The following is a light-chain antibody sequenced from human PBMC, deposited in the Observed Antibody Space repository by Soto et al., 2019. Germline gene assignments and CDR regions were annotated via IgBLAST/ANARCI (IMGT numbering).Light chain of an antibody. Sequence: EIVITQSPATLSVSPGERATLSCRASQSVSSNLAWYQQKPGQAPRLLIYGASTRATGIPARFSGSGPGTEFTLTISSLQSEDFAVYSCEMYNNCPGTFGQGTKV. CDR1: QSVSSN. V-gene: IGKV3-15*01. J-gene: IGKJ1*01. CDR2: GAS. CDR3: EMYNNCPGT.